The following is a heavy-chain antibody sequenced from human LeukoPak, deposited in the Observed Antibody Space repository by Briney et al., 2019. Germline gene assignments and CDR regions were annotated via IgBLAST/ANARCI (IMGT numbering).Heavy chain of an antibody. V-gene: IGHV3-48*01. CDR2: ISSDSGTI. Sequence: GGSLRLSCGASGLTFSTYSMNWVRQAPGKGLEWVSYISSDSGTIYYADSVKGRFTISRDNAKKSLYLQMNSLRAEATAVYYCARAAQPGFDPWGQGTLVTVSS. CDR3: ARAAQPGFDP. D-gene: IGHD1-14*01. CDR1: GLTFSTYS. J-gene: IGHJ5*02.